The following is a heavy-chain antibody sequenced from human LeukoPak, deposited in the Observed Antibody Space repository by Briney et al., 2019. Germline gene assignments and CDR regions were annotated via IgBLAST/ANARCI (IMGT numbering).Heavy chain of an antibody. CDR3: ARGRVTYYDFWSGGPLDY. CDR2: INHSGST. V-gene: IGHV4-34*01. J-gene: IGHJ4*02. D-gene: IGHD3-3*01. CDR1: GGSFSGYY. Sequence: SETLSLTCAVYGGSFSGYYWSWIRQPPGKGLEWIGEINHSGSTNYNPSLKSRVTISVDTSKNQFSLKLSSVTAADTAVYYCARGRVTYYDFWSGGPLDYWGQGTLVTVSS.